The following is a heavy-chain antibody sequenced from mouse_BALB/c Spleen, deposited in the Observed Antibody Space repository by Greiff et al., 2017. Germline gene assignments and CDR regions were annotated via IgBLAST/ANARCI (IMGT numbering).Heavy chain of an antibody. CDR2: ISDGGSYT. J-gene: IGHJ3*01. CDR1: GFTFSSYG. V-gene: IGHV5-4*02. Sequence: EVKLEESGGDLVKPGGSLKLSCAASGFTFSSYGMYWVRQTPEKRLEWVATISDGGSYTYYPDSVKGRFTISRDNAKNNLYLQMSSLKSEDTAMYYCAREDYYGSPLAYWGQGTLVTVSA. D-gene: IGHD1-1*01. CDR3: AREDYYGSPLAY.